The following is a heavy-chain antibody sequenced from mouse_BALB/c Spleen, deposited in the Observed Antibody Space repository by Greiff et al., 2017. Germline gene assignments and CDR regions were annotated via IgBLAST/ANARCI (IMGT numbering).Heavy chain of an antibody. Sequence: VQLQQSGPGLVKPSQSLSLTCTVTGYSITSDYAWNWIRQFPGNKLEWMGYISYSGSTSYNPSLKSRISITRDTSKNQFFLQLNSVTTEDTATYYCARFITTAVDYWGQGTTLTVSS. J-gene: IGHJ2*01. CDR3: ARFITTAVDY. V-gene: IGHV3-2*02. D-gene: IGHD1-1*01. CDR1: GYSITSDYA. CDR2: ISYSGST.